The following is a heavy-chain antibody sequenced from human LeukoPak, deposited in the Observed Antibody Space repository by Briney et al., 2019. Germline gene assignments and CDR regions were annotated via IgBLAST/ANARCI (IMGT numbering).Heavy chain of an antibody. D-gene: IGHD5-24*01. Sequence: ASVKVSCKVSGYTLTELSMHWVRQAPGKGLEWMGGFDPEDGETIYAQKFQGRVTMTEDTSTDTAYMELRSLRSDDTAVYYCASSLVEMATLGEYWGQGTLVTVSS. CDR2: FDPEDGET. CDR3: ASSLVEMATLGEY. V-gene: IGHV1-24*01. J-gene: IGHJ4*02. CDR1: GYTLTELS.